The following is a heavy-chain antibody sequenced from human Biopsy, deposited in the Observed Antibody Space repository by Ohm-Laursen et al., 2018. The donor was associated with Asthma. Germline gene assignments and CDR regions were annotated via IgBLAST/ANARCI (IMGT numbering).Heavy chain of an antibody. CDR3: ARGQKSAGDRWFDP. CDR1: GYTFIGCH. CDR2: INPSSGGT. Sequence: ASVKVSCKSSGYTFIGCHIHWMRQAPGQGLEWMGRINPSSGGTNYAQKFQGGVTMTRDTSISTAYMEVSRLRSDDTAVYYCARGQKSAGDRWFDPWGQGTLVTVSS. D-gene: IGHD6-13*01. V-gene: IGHV1-2*06. J-gene: IGHJ5*02.